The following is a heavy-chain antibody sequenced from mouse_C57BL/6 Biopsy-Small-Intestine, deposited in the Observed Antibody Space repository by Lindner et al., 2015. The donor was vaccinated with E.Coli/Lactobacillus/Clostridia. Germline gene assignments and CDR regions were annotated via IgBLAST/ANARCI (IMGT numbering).Heavy chain of an antibody. CDR2: IYPRSDNT. J-gene: IGHJ3*01. Sequence: ARPGASVKLSCKASGYTITSYDITWVRQRAGQGLEWIGEIYPRSDNTYYSEKFKGKATLTADKSSSTAYMELRSLTSEDSAVYFCARKDDSSGSFAYWGQGTLVTVSA. CDR1: GYTITSYD. CDR3: ARKDDSSGSFAY. V-gene: IGHV1-81*01. D-gene: IGHD3-2*02.